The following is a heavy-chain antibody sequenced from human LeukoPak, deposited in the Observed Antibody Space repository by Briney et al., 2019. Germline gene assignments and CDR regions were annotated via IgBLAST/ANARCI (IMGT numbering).Heavy chain of an antibody. CDR2: IYYSGST. CDR1: GGSISSSSYY. CDR3: ARQATIFGVVGQNWFDP. D-gene: IGHD3-3*01. Sequence: SETLSLTCTVSGGSISSSSYYWGWIRQPPGRGLEWIGSIYYSGSTYYNPSLKSRVTISVDTSKNQFSLKLSSVTAADTAVYYCARQATIFGVVGQNWFDPWGQGTLVTVSP. V-gene: IGHV4-39*01. J-gene: IGHJ5*02.